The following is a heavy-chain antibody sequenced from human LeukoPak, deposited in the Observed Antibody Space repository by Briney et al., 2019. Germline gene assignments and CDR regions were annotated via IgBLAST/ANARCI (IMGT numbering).Heavy chain of an antibody. CDR3: AGLPYYYDSSGYYYFDY. D-gene: IGHD3-22*01. CDR2: IYYSGST. CDR1: GGSISSYY. V-gene: IGHV4-59*01. J-gene: IGHJ4*02. Sequence: SETLSLTCTVSGGSISSYYWSWIRQPPGKGLEWIGYIYYSGSTNYNPSLKSRVTISVDTSKNQFSLKLSSVTAADTAVYYCAGLPYYYDSSGYYYFDYWGQGTLVTVSS.